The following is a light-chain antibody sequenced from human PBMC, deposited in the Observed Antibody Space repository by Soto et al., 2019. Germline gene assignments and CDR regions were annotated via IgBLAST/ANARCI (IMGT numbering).Light chain of an antibody. CDR2: EVS. Sequence: QSALTQPAPVSGSPGQSITISCTGTSSDVGASNFVSWYQQHPNKAPKLLIYEVSDRPSGVSHRFSGSKSGNTASLTISGLQAADEADYYCISSSSINTLSVFGGGTKLTVL. CDR1: SSDVGASNF. V-gene: IGLV2-14*01. CDR3: ISSSSINTLSV. J-gene: IGLJ2*01.